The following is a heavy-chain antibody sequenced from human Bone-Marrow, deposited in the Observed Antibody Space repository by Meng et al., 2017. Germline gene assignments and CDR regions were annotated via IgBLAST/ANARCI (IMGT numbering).Heavy chain of an antibody. D-gene: IGHD3-22*01. Sequence: SGPMLVKSTQTLTLTCTFSGFSLSTSGMCVSWIRQHLGKALEWLALIDWDDDKYYSTSLKTRLTISKDTSKNQVVLTMTNMDPVDTATYYCARIDYYDSSGYLDYWGQGTLVTVSS. CDR2: IDWDDDK. CDR1: GFSLSTSGMC. CDR3: ARIDYYDSSGYLDY. J-gene: IGHJ4*02. V-gene: IGHV2-70*01.